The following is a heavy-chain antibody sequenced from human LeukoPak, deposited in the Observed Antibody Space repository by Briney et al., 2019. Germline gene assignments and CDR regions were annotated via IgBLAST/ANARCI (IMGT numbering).Heavy chain of an antibody. Sequence: GGSLRLSCAASGFTFSSYAMSWVRRAPGKGLEWVSAISGSGGSTYYADSVKGRFTISRDNSKNTLYLQMNSLRAEDTAVYYCAKDHGYCSSTSCYPSENYWGQGTLVTVSS. V-gene: IGHV3-23*01. CDR2: ISGSGGST. CDR3: AKDHGYCSSTSCYPSENY. CDR1: GFTFSSYA. D-gene: IGHD2-2*01. J-gene: IGHJ4*02.